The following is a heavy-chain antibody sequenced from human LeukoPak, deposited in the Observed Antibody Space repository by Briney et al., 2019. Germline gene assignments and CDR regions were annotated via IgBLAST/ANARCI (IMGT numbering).Heavy chain of an antibody. CDR3: ARDRQQLDNAFDI. D-gene: IGHD6-13*01. J-gene: IGHJ3*02. CDR1: GGSISSSNW. Sequence: TSGTLSLTCAVSGGSISSSNWWSWVRQPPGKGLEWIGQIYHSGSTNYNPSLKSRVAMSLDKSKNQFSLNVNSVTAADTAVYYCARDRQQLDNAFDIWGQGTMVTVSS. CDR2: IYHSGST. V-gene: IGHV4-4*02.